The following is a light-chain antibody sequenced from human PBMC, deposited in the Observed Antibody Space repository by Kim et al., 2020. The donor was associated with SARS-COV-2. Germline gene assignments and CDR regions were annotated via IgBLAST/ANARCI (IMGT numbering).Light chain of an antibody. J-gene: IGKJ2*01. CDR3: QQYNDWPPYT. CDR2: AAS. CDR1: QSVYSY. Sequence: EIVMTQSPGTLSVSPGERVTLSCRASQSVYSYLAWYQQRPGQAPRLLIYAASARATGIPARFSGSGFGTEFTLTISSLQSEDFAIYYCQQYNDWPPYTFGQGTKLEI. V-gene: IGKV3-15*01.